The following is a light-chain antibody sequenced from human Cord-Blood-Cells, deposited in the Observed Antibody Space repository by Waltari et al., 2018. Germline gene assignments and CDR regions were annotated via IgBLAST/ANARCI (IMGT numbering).Light chain of an antibody. CDR3: AAWDDSLSGPV. Sequence: QSVLTQPPPASGTPGQRVTISCSGSSSNIGSNYVYWYQQRPGTAPKLLIYRNNQRPSGVPDRFSGSKSGTSASLAISGLRSEDEADYYCAAWDDSLSGPVFGGGTKLTVL. J-gene: IGLJ3*02. V-gene: IGLV1-47*01. CDR2: RNN. CDR1: SSNIGSNY.